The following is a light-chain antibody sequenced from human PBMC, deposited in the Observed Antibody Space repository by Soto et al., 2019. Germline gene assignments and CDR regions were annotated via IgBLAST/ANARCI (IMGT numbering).Light chain of an antibody. CDR2: KAS. CDR3: QQSGSYPVA. Sequence: DIQMTQSPSTLSASVGDRVTITCRASQSISSWLAWYQQKPGKAPKVLIYKASNLESGGPSRFSGSGSGTEFTLTSSSLQPDDFATYYCQQSGSYPVACGQGTTVEIK. CDR1: QSISSW. V-gene: IGKV1-5*03. J-gene: IGKJ1*01.